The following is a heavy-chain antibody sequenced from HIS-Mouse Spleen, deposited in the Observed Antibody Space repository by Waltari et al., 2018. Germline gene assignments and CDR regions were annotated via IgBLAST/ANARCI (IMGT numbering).Heavy chain of an antibody. Sequence: QVQLQQWGAGLLKPSETLSLTCAGYGGSFSGYYWSWIRQPPGKGLEWIGEINHSGSTNYNPSLKSRVTISVDTSKNQFSLKLSSVTAADTAVYYCARGPRSSSSFDYWGQGTLVTVSS. V-gene: IGHV4-34*01. CDR3: ARGPRSSSSFDY. D-gene: IGHD6-6*01. J-gene: IGHJ4*02. CDR2: INHSGST. CDR1: GGSFSGYY.